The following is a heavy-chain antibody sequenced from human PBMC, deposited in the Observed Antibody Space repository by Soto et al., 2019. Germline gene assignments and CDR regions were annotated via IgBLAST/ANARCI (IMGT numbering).Heavy chain of an antibody. CDR1: GGSISSSSYY. D-gene: IGHD1-26*01. CDR3: ARGLITGSQYSGGWYYFDS. Sequence: SETLSLTCTVSGGSISSSSYYWGWIRQPPGKGLEWIRSIYYSGSTYYNTSLKSRVTISVDTSKNQFSLKLSSVTAADTAVYYCARGLITGSQYSGGWYYFDSWGQGTQVT. CDR2: IYYSGST. J-gene: IGHJ4*02. V-gene: IGHV4-39*01.